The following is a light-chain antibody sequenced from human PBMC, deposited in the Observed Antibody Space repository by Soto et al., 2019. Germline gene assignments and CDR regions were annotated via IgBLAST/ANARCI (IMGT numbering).Light chain of an antibody. J-gene: IGKJ1*01. V-gene: IGKV3-20*01. CDR1: QSVSNF. Sequence: EIVLTQSPATLSLSPGERATLSCRASQSVSNFLAWYLQRPGQAPRLLIFDASKRAAGVPARFSGSGSGTDFTLTISRLEPEDFAVYYCQQYGSSPRTFGQGTKVDIK. CDR2: DAS. CDR3: QQYGSSPRT.